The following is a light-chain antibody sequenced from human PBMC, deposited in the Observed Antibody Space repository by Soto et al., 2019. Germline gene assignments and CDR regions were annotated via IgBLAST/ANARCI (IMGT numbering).Light chain of an antibody. J-gene: IGLJ1*01. Sequence: QSALTQPASVSGSPGHSITISCTGTSSNVGGFNYVSWYQQHPGKAPKLMIYDVTNRPSGVSYRFSGSKSGNTASLTISGLQAEDEADYYCNSYTSSSTDVVGTGTKVTVL. V-gene: IGLV2-14*03. CDR3: NSYTSSSTDV. CDR2: DVT. CDR1: SSNVGGFNY.